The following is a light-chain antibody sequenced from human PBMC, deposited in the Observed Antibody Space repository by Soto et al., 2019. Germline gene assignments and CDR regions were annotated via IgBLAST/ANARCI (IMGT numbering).Light chain of an antibody. Sequence: QSVLTQPPSASGTPGQRVTISCSGSSSNIGSNTVNWYQQLPGTAPKLLIYSNDQQPSGVPDRCSGSKYCTSASLAISGLQSEDEADYYCAAWYDSLNSVVFGGGTKLTVL. CDR1: SSNIGSNT. J-gene: IGLJ2*01. CDR3: AAWYDSLNSVV. V-gene: IGLV1-44*01. CDR2: SND.